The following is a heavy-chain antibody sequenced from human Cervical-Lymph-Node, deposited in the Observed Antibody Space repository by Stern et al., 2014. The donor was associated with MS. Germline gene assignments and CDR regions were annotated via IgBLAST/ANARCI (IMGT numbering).Heavy chain of an antibody. CDR2: IDWDGDK. V-gene: IGHV2-70*01. D-gene: IGHD6-6*01. CDR3: ARIRGTARLIDY. CDR1: GFSLTTGGMR. J-gene: IGHJ4*02. Sequence: QVTLKESGPALVKPTQTLTLTCTFSGFSLTTGGMRVTWIRQPPGQAPVCLGLIDWDGDKYYRTPLRARLTISKDTSKNQVVLTMTNMDPVDTATYYCARIRGTARLIDYWGQGTLVTVSS.